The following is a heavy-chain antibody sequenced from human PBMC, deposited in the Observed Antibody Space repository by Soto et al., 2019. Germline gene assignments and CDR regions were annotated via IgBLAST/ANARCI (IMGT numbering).Heavy chain of an antibody. D-gene: IGHD3-3*01. CDR2: IIPILGIA. CDR3: AREKGVRFHLPSLVLDV. V-gene: IGHV1-69*04. Sequence: SVKVSCKASGGTFSSYTISWVRQAPGQGLAWMGRIIPILGIANYAQKFQGRVTITAGKSKSTAYMELNSLRSEDTAVYYCAREKGVRFHLPSLVLDVSGKGTTVTVSS. CDR1: GGTFSSYT. J-gene: IGHJ6*04.